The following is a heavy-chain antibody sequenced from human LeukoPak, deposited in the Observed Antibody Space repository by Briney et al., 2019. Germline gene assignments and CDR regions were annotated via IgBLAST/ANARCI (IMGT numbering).Heavy chain of an antibody. CDR3: ARTYYDFWGGYSGGYYFDY. V-gene: IGHV4-34*01. D-gene: IGHD3-3*01. Sequence: SETLSLTCAVYGGSFSGYYWSWIRQPPGKGLEWIGEINHSGSTNYNPSLKSRVTISVDTSKNQFSLKLSSVTAADTAVYYCARTYYDFWGGYSGGYYFDYWGQGTLVTVSS. J-gene: IGHJ4*02. CDR1: GGSFSGYY. CDR2: INHSGST.